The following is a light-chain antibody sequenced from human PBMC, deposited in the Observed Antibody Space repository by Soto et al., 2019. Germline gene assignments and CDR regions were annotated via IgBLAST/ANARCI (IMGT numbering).Light chain of an antibody. J-gene: IGKJ1*01. CDR2: KVS. V-gene: IGKV2-30*02. Sequence: DVVMTQSPLSLPVTLGQPASISCRSSQSLVHSDGNTYLNWFHQRPGQSPRRLIYKVSNRDSGVPDRFSGSGSDTDFTLKISGVEAEDVGVYYCMQFSSTPSWTFGQGTKVDIK. CDR3: MQFSSTPSWT. CDR1: QSLVHSDGNTY.